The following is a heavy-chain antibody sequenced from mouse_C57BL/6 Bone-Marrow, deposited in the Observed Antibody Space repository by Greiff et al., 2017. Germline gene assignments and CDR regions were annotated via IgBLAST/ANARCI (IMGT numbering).Heavy chain of an antibody. V-gene: IGHV1-54*01. CDR2: ITPGSGGT. CDR1: GYAFTNYL. CDR3: ARMGGNYLYYFDY. J-gene: IGHJ2*01. D-gene: IGHD2-1*01. Sequence: VQLQQSGAELVRPGTSVKVSCKASGYAFTNYLIEWVKQRPGQGLEWIGVITPGSGGTNYNEEFKGKAPLTADKSSSTADMQLSSLTSEDSAVYCCARMGGNYLYYFDYWGQGTTLTVSS.